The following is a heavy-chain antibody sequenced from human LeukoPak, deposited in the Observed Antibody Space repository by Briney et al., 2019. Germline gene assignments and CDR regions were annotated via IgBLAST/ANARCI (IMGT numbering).Heavy chain of an antibody. CDR2: ISSSGSNT. J-gene: IGHJ4*02. CDR1: GFTFNNYA. D-gene: IGHD2-2*02. CDR3: AKGCSTISCYTSEY. V-gene: IGHV3-23*01. Sequence: PGGSLRLSCAASGFTFNNYAMTWVRQAPGKGLEWVSAISSSGSNTYYADSVKGRFTISRDNSKNTLYLQMNSLRAEDTALYYCAKGCSTISCYTSEYWGQGTLVTVSS.